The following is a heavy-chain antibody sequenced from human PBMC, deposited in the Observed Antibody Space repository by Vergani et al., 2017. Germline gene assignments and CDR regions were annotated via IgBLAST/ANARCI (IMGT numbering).Heavy chain of an antibody. CDR1: GDSISTSSYA. CDR2: VFYGGRT. D-gene: IGHD6-6*01. V-gene: IGHV4-39*01. J-gene: IGHJ4*02. CDR3: ARHISGVRPSSMTAFDY. Sequence: QMQLQESGPGLVKPSETLSLSCTVSGDSISTSSYAWGWLRQPPGKTLEWIGTVFYGGRTSYNPSLKSRVTLSLDTSKKQISLHLTSVTAADTAVYYCARHISGVRPSSMTAFDYWGQGTLVTVAS.